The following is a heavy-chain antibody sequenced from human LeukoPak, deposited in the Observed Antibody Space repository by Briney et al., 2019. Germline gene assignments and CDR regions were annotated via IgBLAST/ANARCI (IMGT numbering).Heavy chain of an antibody. D-gene: IGHD5-24*01. CDR1: GDSISTADFY. J-gene: IGHJ4*02. CDR2: IYYSGST. V-gene: IGHV4-30-4*01. CDR3: ARVRDGYPGYFGY. Sequence: SETLSLTCNVSGDSISTADFYWSWVRQPPGKGLEWIGFIYYSGSTYYNPSLKSRVTVSKDTSKNQFSLKVRSMTAADTAVYYCARVRDGYPGYFGYWGQGTLVSVSS.